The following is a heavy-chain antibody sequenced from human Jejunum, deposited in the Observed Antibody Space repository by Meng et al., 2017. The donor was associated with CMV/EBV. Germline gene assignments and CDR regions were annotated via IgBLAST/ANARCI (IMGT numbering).Heavy chain of an antibody. J-gene: IGHJ4*02. D-gene: IGHD3-3*01. CDR1: GFPFSSYE. CDR3: VRGGSSGTLKYFDY. CDR2: ISASTTVM. Sequence: GFPFSSYEMNWVRQIPGKGLEWISYISASTTVMYYADSVKGRFTISRDNVKNSLYLLMESLRADDTAIYYCVRGGSSGTLKYFDYWGQGALVTVSS. V-gene: IGHV3-48*03.